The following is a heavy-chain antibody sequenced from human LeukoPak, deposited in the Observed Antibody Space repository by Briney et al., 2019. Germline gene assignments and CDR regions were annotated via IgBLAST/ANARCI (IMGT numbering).Heavy chain of an antibody. Sequence: GGSLRLSCAASGFTFSSYWMTWVRQAPRKGLEWVANIKYDGSEKDYMDSVKGRFTISRDNARNSLYLQMNSLRAEDTAVYYCARDIEAAGLFLDYWGQGTLVTVSS. CDR3: ARDIEAAGLFLDY. V-gene: IGHV3-7*01. D-gene: IGHD6-13*01. CDR2: IKYDGSEK. J-gene: IGHJ4*02. CDR1: GFTFSSYW.